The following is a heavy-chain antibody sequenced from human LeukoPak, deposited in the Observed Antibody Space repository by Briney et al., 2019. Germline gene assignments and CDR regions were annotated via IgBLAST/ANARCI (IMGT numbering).Heavy chain of an antibody. CDR2: LPPDELGI. CDR3: VGTIASRGSEY. J-gene: IGHJ4*02. Sequence: GGSLRLSCAASGFTFTNYWMHWVRQAPGMGLVWVSRLPPDELGIIYADSVKGRFTVSRDNAKNTVYLEMNNLRVDDTAMYYCVGTIASRGSEYWGQGALVTVSS. D-gene: IGHD6-6*01. CDR1: GFTFTNYW. V-gene: IGHV3-74*01.